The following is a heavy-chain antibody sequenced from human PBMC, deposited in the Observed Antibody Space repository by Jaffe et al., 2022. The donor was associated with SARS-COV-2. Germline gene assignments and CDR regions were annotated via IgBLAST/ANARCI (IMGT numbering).Heavy chain of an antibody. D-gene: IGHD3-10*01. J-gene: IGHJ4*02. CDR2: ISGSGGST. Sequence: EVQLVESGGGLVQPGGSLRLSCAASGFTFSSYAMSWVRQAPGKGLEWVSAISGSGGSTYYADSVKGRFTISRDNSKNTLYLQMNSLRAEDTAVYYCAKVRHYYGSGSYYRSYYFDYWGQGTLVTVSS. CDR3: AKVRHYYGSGSYYRSYYFDY. V-gene: IGHV3-23*04. CDR1: GFTFSSYA.